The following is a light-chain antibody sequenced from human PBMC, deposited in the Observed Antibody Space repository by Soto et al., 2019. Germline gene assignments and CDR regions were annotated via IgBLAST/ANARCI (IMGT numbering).Light chain of an antibody. CDR3: QQYGSSPPT. J-gene: IGKJ1*01. Sequence: EIVLTQSPATLSSSPGERATLSCRASQTVGVRLAWYQHKPGQAPRLIIYEASNRAAGIPDRFSGSGSGTDFTLTISRLEPEDFAVYYCQQYGSSPPTFXQGTNVDIK. V-gene: IGKV3-20*01. CDR1: QTVGVR. CDR2: EAS.